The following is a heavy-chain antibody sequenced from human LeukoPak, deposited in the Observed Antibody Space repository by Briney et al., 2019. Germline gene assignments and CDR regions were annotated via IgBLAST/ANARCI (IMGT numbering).Heavy chain of an antibody. Sequence: GGSLRLACAASGFTFSSYAMHWVRQAPGKGLEWVAVISYDGSNKYYADSVKGRFTISRDNSRNTLYLQMNSLRAEDTAVYYCARGSGGDYAPVDHWGQGTVVTVSS. V-gene: IGHV3-30-3*01. D-gene: IGHD3-16*01. CDR1: GFTFSSYA. J-gene: IGHJ4*02. CDR3: ARGSGGDYAPVDH. CDR2: ISYDGSNK.